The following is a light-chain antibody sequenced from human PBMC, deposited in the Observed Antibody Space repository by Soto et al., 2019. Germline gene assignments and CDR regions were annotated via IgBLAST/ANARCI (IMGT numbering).Light chain of an antibody. CDR2: GAF. CDR1: QSVSNSY. J-gene: IGKJ1*01. CDR3: QQYATSLRT. Sequence: EIVLTQSPGTLSLSPGERATLYCRASQSVSNSYLAWYQQKPGQAPRLLIYGAFSRATDAPDRFSGSESGTDFTLTIDRLAPEDSAVYFCQQYATSLRTFGQGAKVDIK. V-gene: IGKV3-20*01.